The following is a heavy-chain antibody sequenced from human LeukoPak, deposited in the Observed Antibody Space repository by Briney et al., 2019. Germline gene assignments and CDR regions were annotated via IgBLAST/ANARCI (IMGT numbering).Heavy chain of an antibody. Sequence: PGGSLRLSCAASGFTFSSFWLDWVRQVPGKGLMWVSRINEDGSITNYVDSVKGRFTVSRDNAKNTLFLQMNSLRAEDTAVYYCARLGSGFGELFIRYWGQGTLVTVSS. V-gene: IGHV3-74*01. CDR1: GFTFSSFW. CDR2: INEDGSIT. CDR3: ARLGSGFGELFIRY. D-gene: IGHD3-10*01. J-gene: IGHJ4*02.